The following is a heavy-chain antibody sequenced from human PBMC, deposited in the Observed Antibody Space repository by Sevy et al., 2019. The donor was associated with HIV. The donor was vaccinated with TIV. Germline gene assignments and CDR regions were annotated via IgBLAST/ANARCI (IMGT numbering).Heavy chain of an antibody. V-gene: IGHV3-48*02. CDR3: AREMATIGGKGVFDY. Sequence: GGSLRLSCAASRFTFSTYSMNWVRQAPGKGLEWVSYISSSGSTIYYSDSVKGRFTISRDKAKNSLYLQMNSLRDEDTAVYYCAREMATIGGKGVFDYWGHGTLVTVSS. CDR2: ISSSGSTI. CDR1: RFTFSTYS. J-gene: IGHJ4*01. D-gene: IGHD5-12*01.